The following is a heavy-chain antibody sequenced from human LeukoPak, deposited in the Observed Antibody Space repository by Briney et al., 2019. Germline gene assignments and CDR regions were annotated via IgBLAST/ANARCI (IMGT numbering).Heavy chain of an antibody. J-gene: IGHJ3*02. CDR3: ARDRGYSSRYAFDI. Sequence: TSETLSLTCTVSGGSISSYYWSWIRQPPGKGLEWIGYIYYSGSTNYNPSLKSRVTISVDTSKNQFSLKLSSVTAADTAVYYCARDRGYSSRYAFDIWGQGTMVTVSS. CDR1: GGSISSYY. D-gene: IGHD6-13*01. CDR2: IYYSGST. V-gene: IGHV4-59*01.